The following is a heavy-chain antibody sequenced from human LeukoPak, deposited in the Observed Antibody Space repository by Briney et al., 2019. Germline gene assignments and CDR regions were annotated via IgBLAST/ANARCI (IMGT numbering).Heavy chain of an antibody. Sequence: SETLSLTCTVSGYSISSGYYWGWIRQPPGKGLEWIGSIFHSGSTYYNPSLKSRVTISVDTSKNQFSLKLSSVTAADTAVYYCARHSDYYDSSGYNWFDPWGQGTLVTVSS. CDR2: IFHSGST. CDR3: ARHSDYYDSSGYNWFDP. D-gene: IGHD3-22*01. CDR1: GYSISSGYY. J-gene: IGHJ5*02. V-gene: IGHV4-38-2*02.